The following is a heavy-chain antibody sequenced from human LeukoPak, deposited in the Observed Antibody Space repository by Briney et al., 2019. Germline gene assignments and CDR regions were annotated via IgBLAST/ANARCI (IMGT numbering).Heavy chain of an antibody. V-gene: IGHV6-1*01. D-gene: IGHD3-9*01. Sequence: SQTLSLTCAISGDSVSSNSAAWNWIRQSPSRGLEWLGRTYFGSTWYNEYAVSVKSRISINSDTSKNQFSLQLNSVTPEDTAVYYCARGDTFDYWGQGTLVTVSS. CDR1: GDSVSSNSAA. CDR3: ARGDTFDY. CDR2: TYFGSTWYN. J-gene: IGHJ4*02.